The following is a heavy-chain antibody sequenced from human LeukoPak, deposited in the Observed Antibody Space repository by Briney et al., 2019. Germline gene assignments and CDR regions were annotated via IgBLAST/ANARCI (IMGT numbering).Heavy chain of an antibody. V-gene: IGHV4-34*01. J-gene: IGHJ4*02. CDR3: ARVGGYCSSTSCYRGYSDY. CDR2: INHSGST. CDR1: GGSFSGYY. Sequence: SETLSLTCAVYGGSFSGYYWSWIRQPPGKGLEWIGEINHSGSTNYNPSLKSRVTISVDTSKNQFSLKLSSVTAADTAVYYCARVGGYCSSTSCYRGYSDYWGQGTLVTVSS. D-gene: IGHD2-2*02.